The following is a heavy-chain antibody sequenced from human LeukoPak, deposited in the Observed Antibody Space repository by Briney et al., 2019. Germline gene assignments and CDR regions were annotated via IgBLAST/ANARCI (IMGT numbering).Heavy chain of an antibody. CDR2: IYTSGST. J-gene: IGHJ3*02. Sequence: PSETLSLTCTVSGGSISSYYWSWIRQPAGKGLEWIGRIYTSGSTNYNPSLKSRVTMSVDTSKNQFSLKLSSVTAADTAVYYCARELHYYGSGSSWDAFDIWGQGTMVTVSS. D-gene: IGHD3-10*01. CDR1: GGSISSYY. CDR3: ARELHYYGSGSSWDAFDI. V-gene: IGHV4-4*07.